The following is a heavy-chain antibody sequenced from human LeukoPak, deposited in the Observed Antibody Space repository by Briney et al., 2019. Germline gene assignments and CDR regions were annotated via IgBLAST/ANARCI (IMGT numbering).Heavy chain of an antibody. CDR3: ARVTTVPDAFDI. J-gene: IGHJ3*02. CDR1: GFTFSSYA. Sequence: PGRSLRLSCAASGFTFSSYAMHWVRQAPGKGLEWVAVISYDGSNKYYADSVKGRFTISRDNSKNTLYLQMNSLRAEDTAVYYCARVTTVPDAFDIWGQGTMVTVSS. D-gene: IGHD4-17*01. CDR2: ISYDGSNK. V-gene: IGHV3-30-3*01.